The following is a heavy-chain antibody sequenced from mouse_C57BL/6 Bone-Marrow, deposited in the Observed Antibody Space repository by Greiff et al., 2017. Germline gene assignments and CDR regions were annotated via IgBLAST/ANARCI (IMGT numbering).Heavy chain of an antibody. V-gene: IGHV10-1*01. J-gene: IGHJ1*03. CDR3: VRAYWYFDV. CDR1: GFSFNTYA. Sequence: EVQGVESGGGLVQPKGSLKLSCAASGFSFNTYAMNWVRQAPGKGLEWVARIRSKSNNYATYYADSVKDRFTISRDDSESMLYLQMNDLKTEYTAMYYCVRAYWYFDVWGTGTTVTVSS. CDR2: IRSKSNNYAT.